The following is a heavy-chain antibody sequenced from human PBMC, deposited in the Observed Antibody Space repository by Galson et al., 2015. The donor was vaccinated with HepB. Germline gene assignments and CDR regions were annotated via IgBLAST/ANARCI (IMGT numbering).Heavy chain of an antibody. V-gene: IGHV1-8*01. J-gene: IGHJ3*02. CDR3: ARQLDYGDYVEAFDI. CDR1: GYTFTSYD. Sequence: SVKVSCKASGYTFTSYDINWVRQAPGQGLEWMGWMSPNSGDTGYAQKFQGRVTMTRNTSITTAYMELSSLTSEDTAVYYCARQLDYGDYVEAFDIWGQGTMVTVSS. D-gene: IGHD4-17*01. CDR2: MSPNSGDT.